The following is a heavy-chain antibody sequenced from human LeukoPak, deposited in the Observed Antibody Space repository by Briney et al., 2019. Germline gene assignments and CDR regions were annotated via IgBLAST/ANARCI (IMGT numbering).Heavy chain of an antibody. Sequence: SGGSLRLSCAASGFTFSSYWMIWVRQAPGKGLEWVANIKQDGSEQYYVDSVKGRFTISRDNAKNSLYLQMNSLRAEDTAVYYCVVRATGSTKSVDYCGQGTLVTVSS. V-gene: IGHV3-7*01. J-gene: IGHJ4*02. CDR1: GFTFSSYW. D-gene: IGHD1-7*01. CDR2: IKQDGSEQ. CDR3: VVRATGSTKSVDY.